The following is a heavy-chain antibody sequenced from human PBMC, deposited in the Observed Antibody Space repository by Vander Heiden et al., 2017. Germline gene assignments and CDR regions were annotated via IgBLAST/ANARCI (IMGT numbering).Heavy chain of an antibody. V-gene: IGHV4-39*01. CDR3: ATLPYYYDSIGYYYPIY. J-gene: IGHJ4*02. Sequence: QLQLQESGPGLVKPSETLSLTCIVSGGSISGSGYYWGWIRQAPGKGLEWIGSINYMGSTNYTPSLKGRVTISFNTSKNQFSLILSSVTAADTAVYYCATLPYYYDSIGYYYPIYWGQGALVTVSS. CDR1: GGSISGSGYY. CDR2: INYMGST. D-gene: IGHD3-22*01.